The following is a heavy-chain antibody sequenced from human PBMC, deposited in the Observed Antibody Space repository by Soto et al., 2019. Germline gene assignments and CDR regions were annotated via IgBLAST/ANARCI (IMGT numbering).Heavy chain of an antibody. CDR3: ARGRHIVGATIAGY. J-gene: IGHJ4*02. Sequence: QVQLVQSGAEVKKPGASVKVSCKASGYTFTSYDINWVRQATGQGLEWMGWMNPNSGNTGYAQKFQGRVTMTRNTSISTAYMELNSLRSEDTAVYYCARGRHIVGATIAGYWGQGTLVTVSS. CDR2: MNPNSGNT. CDR1: GYTFTSYD. D-gene: IGHD1-26*01. V-gene: IGHV1-8*01.